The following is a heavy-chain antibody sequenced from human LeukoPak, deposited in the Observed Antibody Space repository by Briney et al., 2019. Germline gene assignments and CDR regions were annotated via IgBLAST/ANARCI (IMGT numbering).Heavy chain of an antibody. Sequence: SETLSLTCTDSGGSIRGYYWSGIRQPPGKGLEWIGYIYYSGSTNYNPSLKSRVTISVDTSKSQFSLKLSSVTAADTAVYFCARAVAVAGSAFDYWGQGTLVTVSS. J-gene: IGHJ4*02. CDR1: GGSIRGYY. D-gene: IGHD6-13*01. CDR2: IYYSGST. V-gene: IGHV4-59*08. CDR3: ARAVAVAGSAFDY.